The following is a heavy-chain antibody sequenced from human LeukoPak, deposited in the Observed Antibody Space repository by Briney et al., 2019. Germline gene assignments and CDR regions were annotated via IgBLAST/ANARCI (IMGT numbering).Heavy chain of an antibody. CDR1: GFTFSSYG. CDR2: ISYDGSNK. Sequence: PGGSLRLSCAASGFTFSSYGMHWVRQAPGKGLEWVAVISYDGSNKYYADSVKGRFTISRDNSKNTLYLQMNSLRAEDTAVYYCAKEGWELHLYYFDCWGQGTLVTVSS. J-gene: IGHJ4*02. V-gene: IGHV3-30*18. CDR3: AKEGWELHLYYFDC. D-gene: IGHD1-26*01.